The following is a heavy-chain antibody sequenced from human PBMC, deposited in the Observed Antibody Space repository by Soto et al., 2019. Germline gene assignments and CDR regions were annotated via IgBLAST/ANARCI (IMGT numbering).Heavy chain of an antibody. Sequence: HPGGSLRLSCAASGFTFSSYWMHWVRQAPGKGLVWVSRINSDGSSTSYADSVKGRFTISRDNAKNTLYLQMNSLRAEDTAVYYCAREGAEGITMVRGGRYGMDVWGQGTTVTVSS. J-gene: IGHJ6*02. D-gene: IGHD3-10*01. CDR3: AREGAEGITMVRGGRYGMDV. CDR1: GFTFSSYW. CDR2: INSDGSST. V-gene: IGHV3-74*01.